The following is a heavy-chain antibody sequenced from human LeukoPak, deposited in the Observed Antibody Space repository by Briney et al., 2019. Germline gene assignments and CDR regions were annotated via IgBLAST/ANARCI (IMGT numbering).Heavy chain of an antibody. Sequence: GGSLRLSCAASGFTFSSYSMNWVRQAPGKGLEWVSYISSSSSTIYYADSVKGRFTISRDNAKNSLYLQMNSLGPEDTALYYCAKDGIVVAGLHYFDYWGQGTLVTVSS. CDR2: ISSSSSTI. D-gene: IGHD6-19*01. V-gene: IGHV3-48*04. J-gene: IGHJ4*02. CDR1: GFTFSSYS. CDR3: AKDGIVVAGLHYFDY.